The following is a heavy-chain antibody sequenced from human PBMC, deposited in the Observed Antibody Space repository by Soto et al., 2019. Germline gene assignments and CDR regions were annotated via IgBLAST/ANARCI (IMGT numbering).Heavy chain of an antibody. Sequence: GASLNICCKGSGYSFTCYWIGWVRQMPGKGLEWMGIIYPGDSDTRYSPSFQGQVTISADKSISTAYLQWSSLKASDTAMYYCARRGYSYGIGDAFDIWGQGTMVTVSS. CDR3: ARRGYSYGIGDAFDI. CDR2: IYPGDSDT. V-gene: IGHV5-51*01. D-gene: IGHD5-18*01. J-gene: IGHJ3*02. CDR1: GYSFTCYW.